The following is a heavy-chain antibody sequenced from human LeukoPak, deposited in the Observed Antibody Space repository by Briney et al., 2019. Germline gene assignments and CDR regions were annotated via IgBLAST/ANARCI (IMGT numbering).Heavy chain of an antibody. J-gene: IGHJ4*02. D-gene: IGHD5-24*01. CDR3: AKDSGRWLQSRVGY. V-gene: IGHV3-30*02. Sequence: PGGSLRLSCAASGFTFSSYSMNWVRQAPGKGLEWVAFIRYDGSNKYYADSVKGRFTISRDNSKNTLYLQMNSLRAEDTAVYYCAKDSGRWLQSRVGYWGQGTLVTVSS. CDR1: GFTFSSYS. CDR2: IRYDGSNK.